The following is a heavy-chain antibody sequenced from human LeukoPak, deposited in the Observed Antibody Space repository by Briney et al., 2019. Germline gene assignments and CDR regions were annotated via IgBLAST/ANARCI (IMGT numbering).Heavy chain of an antibody. J-gene: IGHJ5*02. CDR3: ARVGSGSYYHDP. CDR1: GGSISSSSYY. Sequence: KSSETLSLTCTVSGGSISSSSYYWGWIRQPPGKGLEWIGSIYYSGSTYYNLSLKSRVTISVDTSKNQFSLKLSSVTAADTAVYYCARVGSGSYYHDPWGQGTLVTVSS. V-gene: IGHV4-39*07. CDR2: IYYSGST. D-gene: IGHD1-26*01.